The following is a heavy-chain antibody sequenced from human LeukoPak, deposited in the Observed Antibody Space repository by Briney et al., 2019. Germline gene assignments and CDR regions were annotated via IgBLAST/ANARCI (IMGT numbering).Heavy chain of an antibody. J-gene: IGHJ4*02. CDR2: IYETGHT. Sequence: SETMSLTCTVSGGSINNYYCSWIRQPPGEGLEWIAYIYETGHTGYNPSLKTRVTISLDTSKDQFSLKLNSVTAADTAVYYCARHFLRGGFDSWGQGTLVAVSS. V-gene: IGHV4-59*08. CDR3: ARHFLRGGFDS. D-gene: IGHD5-12*01. CDR1: GGSINNYY.